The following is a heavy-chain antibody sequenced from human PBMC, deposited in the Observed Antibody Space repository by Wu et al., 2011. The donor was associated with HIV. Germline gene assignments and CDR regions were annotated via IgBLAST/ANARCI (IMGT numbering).Heavy chain of an antibody. J-gene: IGHJ3*02. CDR3: ARDRGWEQTGDAFDI. CDR1: GGTFSSYG. D-gene: IGHD1-26*01. V-gene: IGHV1-69*14. Sequence: QVQVVQSGPEVKKPGSSVKVSCKVSGGTFSSYGIDWVRQAPGQRFEWMGRIIPMFGTANYAQKFQDRVTITADKSTSTAYMELSSLRSGDTAVYYCARDRGWEQTGDAFDIWGQGTMVTVSS. CDR2: IIPMFGTA.